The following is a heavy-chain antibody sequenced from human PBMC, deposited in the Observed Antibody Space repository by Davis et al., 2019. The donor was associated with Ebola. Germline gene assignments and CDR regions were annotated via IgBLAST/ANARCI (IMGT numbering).Heavy chain of an antibody. J-gene: IGHJ6*02. CDR1: GFTFSSYE. CDR3: ARSLRQPTARRGYYYYGMDV. CDR2: ISSSGSTI. Sequence: GGSLRLSCAASGFTFSSYEMNWVRQAPGKGLEWVSYISSSGSTIYYADSVKGRFTISRDNAKNSLYLQMNSLRAEDTAVYYCARSLRQPTARRGYYYYGMDVWGQGTTVTVSS. D-gene: IGHD1-14*01. V-gene: IGHV3-48*03.